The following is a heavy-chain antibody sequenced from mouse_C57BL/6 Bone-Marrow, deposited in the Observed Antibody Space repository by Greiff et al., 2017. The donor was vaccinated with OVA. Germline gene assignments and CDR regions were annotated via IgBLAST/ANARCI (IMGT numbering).Heavy chain of an antibody. D-gene: IGHD1-1*01. CDR1: GYTFTSYW. Sequence: VQLQQPGAELVKPGASVKLSCKASGYTFTSYWMHWVKQRPGQGLEWIGMIHPNSGSTNYNEKFKSKATLTVDKSSSTAYMQLSSLTSEDSAVYYCARTEGYYYGSSPYWYFDVWGTGTTVTVSS. J-gene: IGHJ1*03. CDR3: ARTEGYYYGSSPYWYFDV. CDR2: IHPNSGST. V-gene: IGHV1-64*01.